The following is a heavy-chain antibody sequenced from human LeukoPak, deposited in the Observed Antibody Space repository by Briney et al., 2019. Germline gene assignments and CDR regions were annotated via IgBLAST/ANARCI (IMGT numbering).Heavy chain of an antibody. D-gene: IGHD3-10*02. CDR2: ISKDGGT. Sequence: PGGSLRLSCAATGFTFRDYAMSWVRQAPGKGLEWVSGISKDGGTFYTDSVKGRFTISRDNAKNSLYLQMNSLRAEDTAVYYCAELGITMIGGVWGKGTTVTISS. V-gene: IGHV3-69-1*02. J-gene: IGHJ6*04. CDR3: AELGITMIGGV. CDR1: GFTFRDYA.